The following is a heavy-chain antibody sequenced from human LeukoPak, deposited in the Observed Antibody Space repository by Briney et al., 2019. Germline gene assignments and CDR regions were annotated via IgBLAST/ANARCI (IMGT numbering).Heavy chain of an antibody. D-gene: IGHD3-22*01. CDR3: AREGSSGYYSDY. CDR2: IYYSGST. J-gene: IGHJ4*02. CDR1: GGSISSYY. Sequence: SETLSLTCTVSGGSISSYYWSWIRQPPGKGLEWIGYIYYSGSTNYNPSLKSRVTISVDTSKNRFSLKLRSVTAADTAVYYCAREGSSGYYSDYWGQGTLVTVSS. V-gene: IGHV4-59*01.